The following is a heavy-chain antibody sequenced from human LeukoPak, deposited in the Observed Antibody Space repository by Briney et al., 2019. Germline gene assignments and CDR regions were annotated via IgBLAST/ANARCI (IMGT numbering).Heavy chain of an antibody. V-gene: IGHV3-23*01. CDR3: AKVSGQLAPTVDY. CDR1: GFTFSSNA. D-gene: IGHD6-6*01. Sequence: GGSPRLSCAASGFTFSSNAMSWVRQDIGKGLEWVSAISGSGGSTYYADSGKGRFTISRDNSKNTLYLQMNSLRAEDTAVYYCAKVSGQLAPTVDYWGQGTLVTVSS. CDR2: ISGSGGST. J-gene: IGHJ4*02.